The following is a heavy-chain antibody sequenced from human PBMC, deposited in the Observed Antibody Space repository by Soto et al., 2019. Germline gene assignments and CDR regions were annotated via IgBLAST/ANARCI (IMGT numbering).Heavy chain of an antibody. CDR2: LYNSGST. CDR1: GDSVTRENAY. V-gene: IGHV4-61*01. J-gene: IGHJ5*01. D-gene: IGHD4-4*01. CDR3: AKLQPPGWIDA. Sequence: QVRLQESGPGLMKPSETLSLTCTVSGDSVTRENAYWIWLRQAPGKGLEWIGYLYNSGSTNYKPSLRSRVSLSLDTSKNQFSVNLTSVTTADSAIYYCAKLQPPGWIDAWGHGTLVAVS.